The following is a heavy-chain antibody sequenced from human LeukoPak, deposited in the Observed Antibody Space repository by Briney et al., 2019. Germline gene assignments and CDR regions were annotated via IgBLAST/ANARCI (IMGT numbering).Heavy chain of an antibody. V-gene: IGHV4-4*07. CDR2: IYTSGST. CDR3: VSAYDSSGYPGY. CDR1: GGSITSYY. Sequence: SETLSLTCTVSGGSITSYYWSWIRQPAGKGLEWIGRIYTSGSTNYNPSLKSRVTISVDTSKNQFSLKLSSVTAADTAVYYCVSAYDSSGYPGYWGQGTLVIVSS. J-gene: IGHJ4*02. D-gene: IGHD3-22*01.